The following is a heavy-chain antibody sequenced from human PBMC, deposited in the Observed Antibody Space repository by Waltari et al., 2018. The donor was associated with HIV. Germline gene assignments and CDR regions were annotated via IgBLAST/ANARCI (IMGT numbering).Heavy chain of an antibody. CDR2: ISDNFI. CDR3: ASGQVIVGGWRHYFGMEV. Sequence: EVQLVESGGGLVKPGGSLRLSCAASGVAFDTQTMNWVRQAPGKGVGWVASISDNFIFYAGSLKGRFTISRDNAKNSLYLEMKSLRAEDTAVYYGASGQVIVGGWRHYFGMEVWGQGTTVTVS. D-gene: IGHD3-22*01. J-gene: IGHJ6*02. V-gene: IGHV3-21*02. CDR1: GVAFDTQT.